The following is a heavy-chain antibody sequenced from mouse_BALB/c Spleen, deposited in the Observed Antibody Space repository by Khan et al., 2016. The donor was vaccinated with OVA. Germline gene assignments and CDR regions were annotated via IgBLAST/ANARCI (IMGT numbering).Heavy chain of an antibody. J-gene: IGHJ4*01. Sequence: QIQLVQSGPELKKPGETVKISCKASGYTFTNYGMNWVKQAPGKGLKWMGWIYTYTGEPTYADDFKGRFAFSLESSASTAYLQINNLTDEDTATYFCARGSSRAMDYWGQGTSVTVSS. V-gene: IGHV9-3-1*01. CDR1: GYTFTNYG. CDR3: ARGSSRAMDY. CDR2: IYTYTGEP. D-gene: IGHD1-1*01.